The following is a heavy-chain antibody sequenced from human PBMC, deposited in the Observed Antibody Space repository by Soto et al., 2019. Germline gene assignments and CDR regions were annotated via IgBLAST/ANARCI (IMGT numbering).Heavy chain of an antibody. J-gene: IGHJ4*02. V-gene: IGHV3-74*01. Sequence: GGSLRLSCAASGFTFRSYWMHWVRQAPGKGLVWVSRINSDGSSTRYAESVKGRITISRDNDKNTLYLQMNSLRAEDTAVYYCARDRGYCSSTSCSQFGYWGQGTLVTVSS. CDR1: GFTFRSYW. D-gene: IGHD2-2*01. CDR2: INSDGSST. CDR3: ARDRGYCSSTSCSQFGY.